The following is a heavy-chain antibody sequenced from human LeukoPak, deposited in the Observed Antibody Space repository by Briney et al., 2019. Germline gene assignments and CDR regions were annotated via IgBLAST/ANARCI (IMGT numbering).Heavy chain of an antibody. Sequence: GASVKVSCKASGGTFSSYAISWVRQAPGQGLEWMGRIIPILGIANYAQKFQGRVTITADKSTSTAYMELSSLRSEDTAVYYCARSENYYDSSGYPVRYWGQGTLVTVSS. D-gene: IGHD3-22*01. CDR1: GGTFSSYA. CDR3: ARSENYYDSSGYPVRY. CDR2: IIPILGIA. V-gene: IGHV1-69*04. J-gene: IGHJ4*02.